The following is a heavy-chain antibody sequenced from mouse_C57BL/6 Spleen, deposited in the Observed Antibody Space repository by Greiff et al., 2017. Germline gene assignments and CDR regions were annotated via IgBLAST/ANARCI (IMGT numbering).Heavy chain of an antibody. CDR2: ISSGSSTI. Sequence: EVKLVESGGGLVKPGGSLKLSCAASGFTFSDYGMHWVRQAPEKGLEWVAYISSGSSTIYYADTVKGRFTLSRDNAKNNLFIQMTSLRSEDTAMYYCASGYYYGSRCVKYAMDYWGQGTSVTVSS. D-gene: IGHD1-1*01. J-gene: IGHJ4*01. V-gene: IGHV5-17*01. CDR1: GFTFSDYG. CDR3: ASGYYYGSRCVKYAMDY.